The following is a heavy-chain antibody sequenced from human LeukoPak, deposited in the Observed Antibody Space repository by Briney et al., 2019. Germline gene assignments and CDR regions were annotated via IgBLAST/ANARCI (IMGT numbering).Heavy chain of an antibody. CDR2: IIPIFGTA. V-gene: IGHV1-69*13. CDR3: ARWEDYGDYGGDGAFDI. Sequence: GASVKVSCKASGGTFSSYAISWVRQAPGQGLEWVGGIIPIFGTANYAQKFQGRVTITADESTSTAYMELSSLRSEDTAVYYCARWEDYGDYGGDGAFDIWGQGTMVTVSS. J-gene: IGHJ3*02. D-gene: IGHD4-17*01. CDR1: GGTFSSYA.